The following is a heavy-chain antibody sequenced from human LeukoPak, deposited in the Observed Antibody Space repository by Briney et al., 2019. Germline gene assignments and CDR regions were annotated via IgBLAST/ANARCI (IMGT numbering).Heavy chain of an antibody. Sequence: SETLSPTCTVSGGSISSSSYYWGWIRQPPGKGLEWIGSIYYSGSTYYNPSLKSRVTISVDTSKNQFSLKLSSVTAADTAVYYCVRLGRGSYRFDYWGQGTLVTVSS. J-gene: IGHJ4*02. V-gene: IGHV4-39*01. CDR2: IYYSGST. CDR1: GGSISSSSYY. D-gene: IGHD1-26*01. CDR3: VRLGRGSYRFDY.